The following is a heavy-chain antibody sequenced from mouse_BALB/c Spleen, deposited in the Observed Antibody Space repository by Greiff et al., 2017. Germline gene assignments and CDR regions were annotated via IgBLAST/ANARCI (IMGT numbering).Heavy chain of an antibody. D-gene: IGHD3-3*01. CDR3: AKRAPVDAMDY. CDR2: IDPSDSYT. J-gene: IGHJ4*01. V-gene: IGHV1-69*02. Sequence: VKQSCKASGYTFTSYWMHWVKQRPGQGLEWIGEIDPSDSYTNYNQKFKGKATLTVDKSSSTAYMQLSSLTSEDSAVYYCAKRAPVDAMDYWGQGTSVTVSS. CDR1: GYTFTSYW.